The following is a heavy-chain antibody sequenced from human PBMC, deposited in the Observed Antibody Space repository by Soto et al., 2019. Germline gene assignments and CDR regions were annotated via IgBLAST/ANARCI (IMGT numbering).Heavy chain of an antibody. Sequence: GGSLRLSCAASGFTFSSYAMSWVRQAPGKGLEWVSAISGSGGSTYYADSVKGRFTISRYNSKNTLYPQMNSLRAEDTAVYYWAKVRVPAAIPLVNYLDYWGQGTMVTVSS. CDR2: ISGSGGST. V-gene: IGHV3-23*01. J-gene: IGHJ4*02. CDR3: AKVRVPAAIPLVNYLDY. D-gene: IGHD2-2*02. CDR1: GFTFSSYA.